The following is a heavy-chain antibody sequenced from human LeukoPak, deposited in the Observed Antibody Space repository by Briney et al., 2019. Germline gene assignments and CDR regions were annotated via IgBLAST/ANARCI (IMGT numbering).Heavy chain of an antibody. CDR3: ARGSKYSSSSVFDY. Sequence: GASVKVSCKASGGTFSSYAISWVRQAPGQGLEWMGWISAYNGNTNYAQKLQGRVTMTTDTSTSTAYMELRSLRSDDTAVYYCARGSKYSSSSVFDYWGQGTLVTVSS. D-gene: IGHD6-6*01. J-gene: IGHJ4*02. CDR1: GGTFSSYA. CDR2: ISAYNGNT. V-gene: IGHV1-18*01.